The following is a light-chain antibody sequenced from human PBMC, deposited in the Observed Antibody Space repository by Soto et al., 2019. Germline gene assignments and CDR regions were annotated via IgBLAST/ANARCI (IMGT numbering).Light chain of an antibody. J-gene: IGLJ1*01. CDR3: SSYTSTSTLYV. Sequence: QSVLTQPASVSESLGQSITISCTGTSSDVGEYNYVSWYQQHPGKAPKLMIYEVRNRPSGVSNRFSGSKSGNTASLTISGLQPEDEADYYCSSYTSTSTLYVFGTGTKVTVL. CDR2: EVR. V-gene: IGLV2-14*01. CDR1: SSDVGEYNY.